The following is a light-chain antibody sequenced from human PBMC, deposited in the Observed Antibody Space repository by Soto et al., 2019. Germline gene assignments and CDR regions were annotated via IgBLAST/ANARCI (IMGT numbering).Light chain of an antibody. J-gene: IGLJ1*01. CDR2: EVS. CDR1: SSDIGAYTL. V-gene: IGLV2-14*02. Sequence: QSALTQPASVSVSPGQSITISCTGTSSDIGAYTLVSWYQQYPGKAPRLIIYEVSNRPSGVSNRFSGSKSGNTASLTISGLQAEDEADYYCSSYTSSSTLVFGTGTKLTVL. CDR3: SSYTSSSTLV.